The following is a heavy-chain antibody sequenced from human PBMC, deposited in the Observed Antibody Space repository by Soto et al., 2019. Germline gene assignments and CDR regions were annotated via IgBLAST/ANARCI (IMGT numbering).Heavy chain of an antibody. V-gene: IGHV4-34*01. CDR3: AGALECGELLGGGFYIDV. CDR1: GGYFSGYY. J-gene: IGHJ6*03. D-gene: IGHD3-10*01. Sequence: QVQLQQWGAGPLTPSETLSLTCAVYGGYFSGYYWSWIRQPPGKGLEWIGEINHSGIPNYNPSLKSRVTCSVDTAKNQFSLRLGSVTAADTAVYYCAGALECGELLGGGFYIDVWGKGTTVTVSS. CDR2: INHSGIP.